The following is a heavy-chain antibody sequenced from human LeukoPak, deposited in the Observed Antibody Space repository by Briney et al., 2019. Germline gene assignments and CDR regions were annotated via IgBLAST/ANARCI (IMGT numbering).Heavy chain of an antibody. D-gene: IGHD3-22*01. CDR3: ASTYYYDSSGYYHGMDV. CDR1: GGSMTNYY. J-gene: IGHJ6*02. Sequence: KPSETLSLTCTVSGGSMTNYYWSWIRQPPGKGLEWIGYIYYSGSTNSNPSLKSRVTISVDTSKNQFSLKLSSVTAADTAVYYCASTYYYDSSGYYHGMDVWGQGTTVTVSS. V-gene: IGHV4-59*08. CDR2: IYYSGST.